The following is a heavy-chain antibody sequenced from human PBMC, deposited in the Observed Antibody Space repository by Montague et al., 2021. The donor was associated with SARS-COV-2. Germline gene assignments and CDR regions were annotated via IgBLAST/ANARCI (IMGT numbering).Heavy chain of an antibody. CDR2: IYHSGTT. CDR3: VSEKAGGLRNVFDI. Sequence: SETLSLTCTVSGFSIGSGDYWGWIRQPPGKGLEWIGSIYHSGTTXYNPSLQSRLTMSIDTSTNQFSLRPTSVTAADTAVFFCVSEKAGGLRNVFDIWGQGTTVTVSS. CDR1: GFSIGSGDY. J-gene: IGHJ3*02. V-gene: IGHV4-38-2*02.